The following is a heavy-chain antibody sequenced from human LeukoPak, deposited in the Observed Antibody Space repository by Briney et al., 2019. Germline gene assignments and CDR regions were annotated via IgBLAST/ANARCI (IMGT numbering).Heavy chain of an antibody. CDR3: ARETEITMVRGAPFDY. CDR2: INHSGST. CDR1: GGSLSGYY. D-gene: IGHD3-10*01. J-gene: IGHJ4*02. V-gene: IGHV4-34*01. Sequence: SETLSLTCAVYGGSLSGYYWSWIRQPPGKGLEWIGEINHSGSTNYNPSLKSRVTISVDTSKNQFSLKLSSVTAADTAVYYCARETEITMVRGAPFDYWGQGTLVTVSS.